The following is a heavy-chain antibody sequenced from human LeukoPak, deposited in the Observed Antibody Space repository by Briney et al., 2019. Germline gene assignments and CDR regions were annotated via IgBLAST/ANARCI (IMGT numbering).Heavy chain of an antibody. V-gene: IGHV1-2*02. CDR1: GYTLTDYY. CDR3: ARDHGGYCSGDSCLDAFDI. D-gene: IGHD2-15*01. CDR2: INPNSGGT. J-gene: IGHJ3*02. Sequence: GASVKVSCKASGYTLTDYYIHWVRQAPGQGLEWMGWINPNSGGTNYAQKFQGRVTMTRDTSISTAYMELTTLTSDDTAVYYCARDHGGYCSGDSCLDAFDIWGQGTMVTVSS.